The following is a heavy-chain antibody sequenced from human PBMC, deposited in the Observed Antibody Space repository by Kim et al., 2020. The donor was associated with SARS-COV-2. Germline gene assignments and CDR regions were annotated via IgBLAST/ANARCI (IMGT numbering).Heavy chain of an antibody. Sequence: ASVKVSCKASGYTFTSYGISWVRQAPGQGLEWMGWISAYSGNTNYAQKLQGRVTMTTDTSTSTAYMELRSLRSDDTAVYYCARDKGYGSGSPPSYYYYYYMDVWGKGTTVTVSS. CDR1: GYTFTSYG. J-gene: IGHJ6*03. CDR2: ISAYSGNT. V-gene: IGHV1-18*01. D-gene: IGHD3-10*01. CDR3: ARDKGYGSGSPPSYYYYYYMDV.